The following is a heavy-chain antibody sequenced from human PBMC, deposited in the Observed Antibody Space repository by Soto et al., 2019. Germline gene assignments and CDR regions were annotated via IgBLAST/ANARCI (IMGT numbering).Heavy chain of an antibody. Sequence: GGSLRVSSTASLFSFSTYDRSWLRQSPVKGLEWVSAISVSGDTTYYADSVKGRFTISRDNSKNTLYLQMNTLRAEDTAVYYCAKNRNTGVAGTSCWFGPWGQGTLVTVS. D-gene: IGHD6-19*01. V-gene: IGHV3-23*01. CDR2: ISVSGDTT. CDR3: AKNRNTGVAGTSCWFGP. J-gene: IGHJ5*02. CDR1: LFSFSTYD.